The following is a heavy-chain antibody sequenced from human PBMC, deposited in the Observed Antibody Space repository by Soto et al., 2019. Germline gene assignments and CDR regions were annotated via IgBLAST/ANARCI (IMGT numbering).Heavy chain of an antibody. D-gene: IGHD3-10*01. CDR1: GFSLSTSGLA. CDR2: IYWDDDK. V-gene: IGHV2-5*02. Sequence: QITLKESGPTLVKPTQTLTLTCTFSGFSLSTSGLAVGWIRQPPGKALEWLALIYWDDDKRYSPSLKSRLTITKDTSKNQVVLTMTNMDPVDTATYYCAHRRGYYGSGSYSGMFWFDPWGQGTLVTVSS. J-gene: IGHJ5*02. CDR3: AHRRGYYGSGSYSGMFWFDP.